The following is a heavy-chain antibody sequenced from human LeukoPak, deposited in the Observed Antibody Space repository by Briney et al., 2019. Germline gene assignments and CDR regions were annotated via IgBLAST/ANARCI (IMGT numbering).Heavy chain of an antibody. J-gene: IGHJ6*03. CDR3: ARHGRYSYGYGAWYYYYYMDV. D-gene: IGHD5-18*01. CDR2: IYYSGST. CDR1: GGSISSYY. V-gene: IGHV4-59*01. Sequence: PSETLCLTCTVSGGSISSYYWSWIRQPPGKGLEWIGYIYYSGSTNYNPSLKSRVTISVDTSKNQFSLKLSSVTAADTAVYYCARHGRYSYGYGAWYYYYYMDVWGKGTTVTVSS.